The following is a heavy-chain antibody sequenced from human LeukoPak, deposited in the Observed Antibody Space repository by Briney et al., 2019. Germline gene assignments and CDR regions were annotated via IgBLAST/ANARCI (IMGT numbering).Heavy chain of an antibody. D-gene: IGHD4-11*01. Sequence: GASVKVSCKASGYTFTGYYMHWVRQAPGQGLEWMGWINPNSGDTNYAQKFQGRVTMTRDTSISTAYMELSSLSPEDTAVYYCARQQGLQNLNFDYWGQGALVTVSS. CDR2: INPNSGDT. CDR3: ARQQGLQNLNFDY. V-gene: IGHV1-2*02. J-gene: IGHJ4*02. CDR1: GYTFTGYY.